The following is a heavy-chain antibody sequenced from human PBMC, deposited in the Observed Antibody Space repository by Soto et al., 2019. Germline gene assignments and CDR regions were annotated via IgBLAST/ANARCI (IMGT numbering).Heavy chain of an antibody. J-gene: IGHJ4*02. CDR1: GFTFSSYG. CDR3: AKDARLDTLVSDY. V-gene: IGHV3-30*18. CDR2: ISYDGSNK. D-gene: IGHD5-18*01. Sequence: GGSLRLSCAASGFTFSSYGMHWVRQVPGKGLEWVAVISYDGSNKYYADSVKGRFTISRDNSKNTLYLQMNSLRAEDTAVYYCAKDARLDTLVSDYWGQGTLVTVSS.